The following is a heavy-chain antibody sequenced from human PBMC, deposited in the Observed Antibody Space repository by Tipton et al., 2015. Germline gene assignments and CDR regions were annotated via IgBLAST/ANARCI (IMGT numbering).Heavy chain of an antibody. V-gene: IGHV3-64D*08. CDR3: VKDGDYYSSGWYLVGHYYYGMDV. CDR2: ISNNGDST. CDR1: GFTFSSYW. D-gene: IGHD6-19*01. Sequence: GSPRLSCAASGFTFSSYWMSWVRQAPGKGLEYVSGISNNGDSTNSADSVKGRFTISRDNSKNTLYLQMSSLRPEDTALYYCVKDGDYYSSGWYLVGHYYYGMDVWGQGTTVTVSS. J-gene: IGHJ6*02.